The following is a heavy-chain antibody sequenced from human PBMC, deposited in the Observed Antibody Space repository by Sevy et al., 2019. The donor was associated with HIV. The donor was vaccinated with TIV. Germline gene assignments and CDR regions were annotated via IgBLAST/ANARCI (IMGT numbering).Heavy chain of an antibody. D-gene: IGHD4-17*01. Sequence: SETLSLTCTVTGGSISSSYWSWIRQPPGKGLEWIGNIFESGSTNYNPSLKSRVTISLDTSKSHYSLNLNSVTAADTAVYYCARHGAYGDYVPNDPPLDYWAAESWSPSPQ. V-gene: IGHV4-59*08. CDR3: ARHGAYGDYVPNDPPLDY. J-gene: IGHJ4*01. CDR1: GGSISSSY. CDR2: IFESGST.